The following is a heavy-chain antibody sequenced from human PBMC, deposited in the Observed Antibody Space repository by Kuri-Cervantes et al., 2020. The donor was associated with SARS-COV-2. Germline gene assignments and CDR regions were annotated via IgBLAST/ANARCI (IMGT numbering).Heavy chain of an antibody. D-gene: IGHD5-24*01. Sequence: SCDVSGDSMNNGNWWTWVRQTPGKGLEWIGEIYHNGNTNYNPSLKSRVTISVDESKNQSSLKLNSVTAADTAVYYCASLLLWQQFAHWGQGILVTVSS. J-gene: IGHJ4*02. CDR3: ASLLLWQQFAH. CDR2: IYHNGNT. V-gene: IGHV4-4*02. CDR1: GDSMNNGNW.